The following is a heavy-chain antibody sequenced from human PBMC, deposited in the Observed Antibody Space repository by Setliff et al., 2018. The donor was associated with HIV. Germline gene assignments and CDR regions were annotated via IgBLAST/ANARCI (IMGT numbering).Heavy chain of an antibody. CDR1: GGSISSSSYY. J-gene: IGHJ6*03. CDR2: IYYSGST. Sequence: LTCTVSGGSISSSSYYWGWIRQPPGKGLEWIGSIYYSGSTYYNPSLKSRVTISVDTSKNQFSLKLSSVTAADTAVYYCAGDVGVSYYYYYYMDVWGKGTTVTVSS. V-gene: IGHV4-39*02. D-gene: IGHD2-8*02. CDR3: AGDVGVSYYYYYYMDV.